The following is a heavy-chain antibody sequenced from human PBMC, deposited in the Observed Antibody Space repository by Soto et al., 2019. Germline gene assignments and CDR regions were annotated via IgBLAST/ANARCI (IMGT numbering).Heavy chain of an antibody. J-gene: IGHJ3*02. Sequence: GRSLRLSCAASGFTFVDYAMHRVRKAKGKGLEWVSGISWNSGSIGYADSVKGRFTISRDNAKNSLYLQMNSLRAEDTALYYCAKDSSPCSSTSCPNDAFDIWGQGTMVTVSS. D-gene: IGHD2-2*01. V-gene: IGHV3-9*01. CDR2: ISWNSGSI. CDR3: AKDSSPCSSTSCPNDAFDI. CDR1: GFTFVDYA.